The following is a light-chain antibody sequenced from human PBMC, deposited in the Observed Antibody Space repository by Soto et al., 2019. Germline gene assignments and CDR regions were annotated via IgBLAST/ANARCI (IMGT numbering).Light chain of an antibody. CDR3: QQRCAGAT. V-gene: IGKV3-11*01. CDR2: DAS. J-gene: IGKJ5*01. Sequence: EIVLTQSPATLSLSPGERATLSCRASQSISNYLAWYQHKPGQAPRLLIYDASNRATATPPRFSGSGSGTDFILPISSLEPEDFAVYYCQQRCAGATFGQGTRLEIK. CDR1: QSISNY.